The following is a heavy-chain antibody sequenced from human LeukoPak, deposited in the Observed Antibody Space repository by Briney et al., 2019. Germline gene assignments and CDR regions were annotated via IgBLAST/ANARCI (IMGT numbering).Heavy chain of an antibody. D-gene: IGHD3-10*01. CDR2: IWHDGRTK. V-gene: IGHV3-33*01. CDR3: ARDPNYYGSGTMKVGFDN. J-gene: IGHJ4*02. CDR1: GFTFSNYG. Sequence: GGSLRLSCAASGFTFSNYGMHWVRQAPGKGLEWVADIWHDGRTKDYGDSVKGRFTISRDNSKSTVYLQMNSLRAEDTAVYYCARDPNYYGSGTMKVGFDNWGQGTLVTVSS.